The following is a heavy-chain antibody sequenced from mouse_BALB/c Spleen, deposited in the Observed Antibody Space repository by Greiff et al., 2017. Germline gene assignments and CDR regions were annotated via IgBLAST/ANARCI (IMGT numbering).Heavy chain of an antibody. Sequence: EVKLMESGGGLVQPGGSMKLSCVASGFTFSNYWMNWVRQSPEKGLEWVAEIRLKSNNYATHYAESVKGRFTISRDDSKSSVYLQMNNLRAEDTGIYYCTRPYSYGSSFDYWGQGTTLTVSS. CDR1: GFTFSNYW. CDR2: IRLKSNNYAT. J-gene: IGHJ2*01. CDR3: TRPYSYGSSFDY. V-gene: IGHV6-6*02. D-gene: IGHD1-1*01.